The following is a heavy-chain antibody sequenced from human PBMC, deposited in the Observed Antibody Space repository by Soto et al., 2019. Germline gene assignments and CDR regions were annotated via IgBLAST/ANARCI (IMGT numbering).Heavy chain of an antibody. J-gene: IGHJ3*02. CDR3: AKFGYYDILTGPDAFDI. CDR2: ISGSGGST. CDR1: GFTFSSYA. V-gene: IGHV3-23*01. D-gene: IGHD3-9*01. Sequence: GSLRLSCAASGFTFSSYAMSWVRQAPGKGLERVSAISGSGGSTYYADSVKGRFTISRDNSKNTLYLQMNSLRAEDTAVYYCAKFGYYDILTGPDAFDIWGQGTMVTVSS.